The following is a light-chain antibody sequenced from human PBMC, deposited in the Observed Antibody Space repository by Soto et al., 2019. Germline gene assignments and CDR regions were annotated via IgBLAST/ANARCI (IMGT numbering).Light chain of an antibody. Sequence: EIGVTQSPATLSVSPEERATLSCRASQSVSSNLAWYQQKPGQAPRLLIYGASTRATGIPARFSGSGSGTEFTLTISSLQSEDFAVYYCQQYNNWPRWTFGQGTKVEIK. CDR2: GAS. V-gene: IGKV3-15*01. CDR3: QQYNNWPRWT. J-gene: IGKJ1*01. CDR1: QSVSSN.